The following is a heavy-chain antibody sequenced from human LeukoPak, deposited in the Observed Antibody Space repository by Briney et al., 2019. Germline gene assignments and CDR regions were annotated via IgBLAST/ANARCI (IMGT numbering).Heavy chain of an antibody. J-gene: IGHJ4*02. Sequence: GASVRVSCKASGYTFTGYYMHWGRQAPGQGLEWMGWINPNSGGTNYAQKFQGRVTMTRDTSISTAYMELSRLRSDDTAVYYCARGYCSSTSCLTFDYWGQGTLVTVSS. CDR3: ARGYCSSTSCLTFDY. D-gene: IGHD2-2*01. V-gene: IGHV1-2*02. CDR2: INPNSGGT. CDR1: GYTFTGYY.